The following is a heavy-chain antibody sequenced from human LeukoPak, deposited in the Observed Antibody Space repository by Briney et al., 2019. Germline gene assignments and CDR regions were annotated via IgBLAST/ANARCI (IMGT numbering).Heavy chain of an antibody. D-gene: IGHD6-19*01. Sequence: PSETLSLTCTVSGGSISSSSYYWGWIRQPPGKGLEWIGSIYYSGSTYYNPSLKSRVTISVDTSKNQFSLKLSSVTAADTAVYYCARDRYGSGWQPPYYYYYMDVWGKGTTVTVSS. CDR3: ARDRYGSGWQPPYYYYYMDV. V-gene: IGHV4-39*07. CDR1: GGSISSSSYY. CDR2: IYYSGST. J-gene: IGHJ6*03.